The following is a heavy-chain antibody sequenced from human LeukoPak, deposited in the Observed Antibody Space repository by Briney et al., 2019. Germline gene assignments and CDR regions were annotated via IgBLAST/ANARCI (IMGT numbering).Heavy chain of an antibody. D-gene: IGHD5-24*01. V-gene: IGHV3-74*01. CDR2: INGDGSNT. CDR3: ARGNYPSSFDS. CDR1: VFPLRNYW. J-gene: IGHJ4*02. Sequence: GGSLRLSCAVSVFPLRNYWMHWVRQPPGKGLVWVSHINGDGSNTGYADSVKGRFTISRDNAKNTLYLQINNLRPDDTAVYYCARGNYPSSFDSWGQGALVTVSS.